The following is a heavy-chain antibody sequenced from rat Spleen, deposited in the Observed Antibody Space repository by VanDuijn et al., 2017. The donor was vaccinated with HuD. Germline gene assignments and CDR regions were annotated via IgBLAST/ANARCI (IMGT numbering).Heavy chain of an antibody. J-gene: IGHJ3*01. D-gene: IGHD1-1*01. V-gene: IGHV5-17*01. CDR3: AKDLDYSGDNWLAY. CDR2: IIYDDTT. CDR1: GFTFSDYG. Sequence: EVQLVESGGGLVQPGRSLKLSCAASGFTFSDYGMAWVRQAPKKGLEWVATIIYDDTTYYRDSVKGRFTISRDNAKSTLYLQMDGLRSEDTATYYCAKDLDYSGDNWLAYWGQGTLVTVSS.